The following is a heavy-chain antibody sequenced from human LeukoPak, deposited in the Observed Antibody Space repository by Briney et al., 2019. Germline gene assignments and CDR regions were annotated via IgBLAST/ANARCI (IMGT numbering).Heavy chain of an antibody. J-gene: IGHJ5*02. CDR2: INGDGSRT. CDR3: ARDFGAPAP. CDR1: GFTFSDYW. D-gene: IGHD3-3*01. Sequence: GGSLRLSCAASGFTFSDYWMHWVRQAPGKGLVWVSRINGDGSRTNYADSVKGRFTISRDNAKNTLYLQMSILRVEDTALYYCARDFGAPAPWGQGTLVTVSS. V-gene: IGHV3-74*01.